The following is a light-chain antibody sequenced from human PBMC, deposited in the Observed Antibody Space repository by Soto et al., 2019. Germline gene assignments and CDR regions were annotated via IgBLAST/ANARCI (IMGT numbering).Light chain of an antibody. CDR1: QSVSSN. Sequence: ETVMTQSPATLSVSPGERVTLSCRASQSVSSNLAWYQQKPGQAPRLLVYGASTRATGIPARFSGSGSGPEFTLTISSQQSEDFAVYYCQQSNNWPKTFGQGTKVEIK. V-gene: IGKV3-15*01. CDR3: QQSNNWPKT. CDR2: GAS. J-gene: IGKJ1*01.